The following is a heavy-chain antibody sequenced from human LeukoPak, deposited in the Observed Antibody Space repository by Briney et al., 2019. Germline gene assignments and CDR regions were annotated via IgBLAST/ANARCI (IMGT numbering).Heavy chain of an antibody. V-gene: IGHV1-24*01. Sequence: ASLKLSCTVSGYSLSELSTHWVRQAPGQGLEWMGGFDRGDDETIYAQKLQGRVTMTEDTSKDTAYLELSSLRSEDTAVYFCVPEKDLVRASWGQGTPVTVSS. D-gene: IGHD3-10*01. CDR1: GYSLSELS. J-gene: IGHJ5*02. CDR2: FDRGDDET. CDR3: VPEKDLVRAS.